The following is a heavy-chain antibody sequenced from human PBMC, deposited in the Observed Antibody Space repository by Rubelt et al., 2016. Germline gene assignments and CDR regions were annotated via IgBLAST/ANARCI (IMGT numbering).Heavy chain of an antibody. CDR2: ISYDGSNK. D-gene: IGHD5-24*01. Sequence: QVQLVESGGGVVQPGRSLRLSCAASGFTFSSYGMHWVRQAPGKGLEWVAVISYDGSNKYYADSVKGRFTISRENSKNTLYLQMNSLRAEDTAVYYCAKEGFQMATIPFDYWGQGTLVTVSS. V-gene: IGHV3-30*18. J-gene: IGHJ4*02. CDR1: GFTFSSYG. CDR3: AKEGFQMATIPFDY.